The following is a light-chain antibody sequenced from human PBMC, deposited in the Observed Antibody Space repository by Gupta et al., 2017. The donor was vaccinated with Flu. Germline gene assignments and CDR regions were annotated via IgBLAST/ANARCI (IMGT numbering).Light chain of an antibody. CDR1: QNILTY. V-gene: IGKV1-39*01. J-gene: IGKJ1*01. CDR3: QQGSAIPST. CDR2: DAS. Sequence: DIRMTQSPSSLSASVGDRVTLTCRASQNILTYVNWYQQKPGRAPKLLLSDASRLQVGVPSRFSGSGSGTDFTLTIDRLQPEDFATYFCQQGSAIPSTFGQGTKVEI.